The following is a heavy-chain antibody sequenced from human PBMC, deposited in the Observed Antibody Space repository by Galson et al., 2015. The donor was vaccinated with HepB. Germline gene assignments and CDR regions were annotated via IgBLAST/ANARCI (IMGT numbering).Heavy chain of an antibody. CDR1: GGSFSGYY. CDR3: AREAAGYFDY. CDR2: INHSGST. J-gene: IGHJ4*02. V-gene: IGHV4-34*01. Sequence: TLSLTCAVYGGSFSGYYWSWIRQPPGKGLEWIGEINHSGSTNYNPSLKSRVTISVDTSKNQFSLKLSSVTAADTAVYYCAREAAGYFDYWGQGTLVTVSS. D-gene: IGHD6-13*01.